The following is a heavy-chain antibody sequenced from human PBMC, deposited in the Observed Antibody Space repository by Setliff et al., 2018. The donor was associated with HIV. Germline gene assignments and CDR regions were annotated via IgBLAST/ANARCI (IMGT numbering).Heavy chain of an antibody. V-gene: IGHV4-38-2*01. CDR3: AVLTHYYGSGSSGPTDYYYYMDV. J-gene: IGHJ6*03. CDR1: GYSISSGYY. D-gene: IGHD3-10*01. Sequence: TSETLSLTCAVSGYSISSGYYWGWIRQPPGKGLEWIGSIYHSGSTYYNPSLKSRVTISVDTSKNQFSLKLSSVTAADTAVYYCAVLTHYYGSGSSGPTDYYYYMDVWGKGTTVTVSS. CDR2: IYHSGST.